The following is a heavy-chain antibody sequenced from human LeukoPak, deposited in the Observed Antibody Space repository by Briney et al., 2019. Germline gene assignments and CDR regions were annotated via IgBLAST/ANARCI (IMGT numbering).Heavy chain of an antibody. CDR2: ISSSSSYI. Sequence: GGSLRLSCAATGFTFSSYSMNWVRQAPGKGLEWVSSISSSSSYIYYADSVKGRFTISRDNAKNSLYLQMNSLRAEDTAVYYCARSRGYGDPFDYWGQGTLVTVSS. V-gene: IGHV3-21*01. CDR3: ARSRGYGDPFDY. J-gene: IGHJ4*02. D-gene: IGHD5-18*01. CDR1: GFTFSSYS.